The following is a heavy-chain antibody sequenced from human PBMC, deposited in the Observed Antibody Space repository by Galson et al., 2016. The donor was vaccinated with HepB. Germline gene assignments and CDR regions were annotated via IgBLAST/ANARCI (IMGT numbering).Heavy chain of an antibody. CDR3: AKDLADYNYYYYYMDV. V-gene: IGHV3-30*18. D-gene: IGHD5-12*01. J-gene: IGHJ6*03. CDR2: ISYDGSNK. Sequence: SLRLSCAASGFTFNNFGIHWVRQAPGKGLEWVALISYDGSNKYYSDSVKGRFTISRDNSKNTLYLQMNSLRAEDTAIYYCAKDLADYNYYYYYMDVWGKGTTVTVSS. CDR1: GFTFNNFG.